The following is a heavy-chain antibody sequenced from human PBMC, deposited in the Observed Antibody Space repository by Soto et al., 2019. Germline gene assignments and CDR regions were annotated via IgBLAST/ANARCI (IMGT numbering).Heavy chain of an antibody. CDR1: GFTFSSYS. Sequence: EVQLVESGGGLVQPGGSLRLSCAASGFTFSSYSMNWVRQAPGKGLEWVSYISSGSITIYYADSVKGRFNISRDNAKNSLYLQMNSLRDEDTAVYYCARGGSSSDNGMDVWGQGTTVTVSS. V-gene: IGHV3-48*02. J-gene: IGHJ6*02. CDR3: ARGGSSSDNGMDV. D-gene: IGHD6-6*01. CDR2: ISSGSITI.